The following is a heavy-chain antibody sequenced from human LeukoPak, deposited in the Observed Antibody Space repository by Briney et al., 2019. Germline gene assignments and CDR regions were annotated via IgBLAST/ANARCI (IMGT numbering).Heavy chain of an antibody. CDR3: ARDKEDYYDSSGDAFDI. CDR2: ISAYNGNT. Sequence: EASVKVSCKASGYTFTSYGISWVRQAPGQGLEWMGWISAYNGNTNYAQKLQGRVTMTTDTSTSTAYMELRSLRSDDTAVYYCARDKEDYYDSSGDAFDIWGQGTMVTVSS. CDR1: GYTFTSYG. D-gene: IGHD3-22*01. J-gene: IGHJ3*02. V-gene: IGHV1-18*01.